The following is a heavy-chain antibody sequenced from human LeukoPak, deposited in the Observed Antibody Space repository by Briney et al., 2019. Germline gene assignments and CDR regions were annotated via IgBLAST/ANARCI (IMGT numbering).Heavy chain of an antibody. CDR3: ARRYCSGGSCYSDNWFDP. Sequence: PSETLSLTCAVYGGSFSGYYWSWIRQPPGKGLEWIGSIYYSGSTYYNPSLKSRVTISVDTSKNQFSLKLSSVTAADTAVYYCARRYCSGGSCYSDNWFDPWGQGTLSPSPQ. CDR2: IYYSGST. V-gene: IGHV4-34*01. CDR1: GGSFSGYY. J-gene: IGHJ5*02. D-gene: IGHD2-15*01.